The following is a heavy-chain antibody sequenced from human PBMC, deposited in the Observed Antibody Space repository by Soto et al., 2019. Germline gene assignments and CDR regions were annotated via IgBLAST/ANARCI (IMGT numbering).Heavy chain of an antibody. D-gene: IGHD3-3*01. V-gene: IGHV4-59*01. CDR3: ARMDFWSGYSFDY. CDR2: IYYSGST. CDR1: GGSISSYY. J-gene: IGHJ4*02. Sequence: PSETLSLTCTVSGGSISSYYWSWIRQPPGKGLEWIGYIYYSGSTNYNPSLKSRVTISVDTSKNQFSLKLSSVTAADTAVYYCARMDFWSGYSFDYWGQGTLVTVSS.